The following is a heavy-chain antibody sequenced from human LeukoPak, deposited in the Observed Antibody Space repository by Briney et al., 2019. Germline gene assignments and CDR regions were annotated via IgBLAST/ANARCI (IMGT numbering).Heavy chain of an antibody. CDR2: IYHSGST. J-gene: IGHJ4*02. V-gene: IGHV4-4*02. Sequence: SETLCLTCAVSGGSISSSHWWSWVRQPPAKVLQWIGEIYHSGSTNYNPSLKSRVTISVDKSKNQFSLKMTSVTAADTAVYFCARKTYTSGLFDYWGQGTQVTVSS. D-gene: IGHD5-18*01. CDR3: ARKTYTSGLFDY. CDR1: GGSISSSHW.